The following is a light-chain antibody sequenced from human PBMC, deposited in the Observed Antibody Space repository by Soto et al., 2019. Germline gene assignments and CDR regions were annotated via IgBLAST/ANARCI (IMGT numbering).Light chain of an antibody. CDR2: DAS. CDR1: QDISNY. V-gene: IGKV1-33*01. CDR3: QQYDNLPPLT. J-gene: IGKJ3*01. Sequence: DIQMTQSPSYLSASVGDRVTITCQASQDISNYLNWYQQKPGKAPKLLIYDASNLETGVPSRFSGSGSGTDFTFTISSLQPEDIATYYCQQYDNLPPLTFGPGTKVDIK.